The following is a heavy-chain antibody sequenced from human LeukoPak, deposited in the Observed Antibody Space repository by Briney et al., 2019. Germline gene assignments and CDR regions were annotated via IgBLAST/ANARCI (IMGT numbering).Heavy chain of an antibody. CDR1: GFTFSSYG. D-gene: IGHD3-22*01. Sequence: GRSLRLSCAASGFTFSSYGMHWVRQAPGKGLEWVAIISHDGSNQYYADSVKGRFTISRDNSKNTLYLQMNSLRAEDTAVYYCARPIYYYDTSGYGLDAFDIWGQGTMVIVSS. J-gene: IGHJ3*02. V-gene: IGHV3-30*03. CDR3: ARPIYYYDTSGYGLDAFDI. CDR2: ISHDGSNQ.